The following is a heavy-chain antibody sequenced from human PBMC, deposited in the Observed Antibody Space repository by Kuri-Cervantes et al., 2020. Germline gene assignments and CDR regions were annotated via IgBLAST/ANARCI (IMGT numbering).Heavy chain of an antibody. CDR2: ISWNSGSI. D-gene: IGHD6-13*01. CDR3: ARHSSRWGMDV. Sequence: GGSLRLSCAASGFTFDDYAMHWVRQAPGKGLEWVSGISWNSGSIGYADSVKGRFTISRDNSKNTLYLQMNSLRAEDTAVYYCARHSSRWGMDVWGQGTTVTVSS. J-gene: IGHJ6*02. CDR1: GFTFDDYA. V-gene: IGHV3-9*01.